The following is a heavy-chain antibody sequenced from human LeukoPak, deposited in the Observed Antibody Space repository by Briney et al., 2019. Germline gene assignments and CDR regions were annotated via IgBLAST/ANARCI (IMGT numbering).Heavy chain of an antibody. CDR1: GFTFSSYA. CDR2: ISGSGGST. Sequence: PGGSLRLSCAASGFTFSSYAMSWVRQAPGKGLEWVSAISGSGGSTYYADSVKGRSTISRDNSKNTLYLQMNSLRAEDTAVYYCAKASITMIVVVSDAFDIWGQGTMVTVSS. J-gene: IGHJ3*02. V-gene: IGHV3-23*01. D-gene: IGHD3-22*01. CDR3: AKASITMIVVVSDAFDI.